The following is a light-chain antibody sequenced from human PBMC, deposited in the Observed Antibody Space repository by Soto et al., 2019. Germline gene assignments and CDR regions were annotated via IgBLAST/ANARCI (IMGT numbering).Light chain of an antibody. V-gene: IGKV3-20*01. CDR2: GAS. Sequence: EIVLTQSPGTLSLTPGERATLSCRASQSVSSCYLAWYQQKPGQAPRLLIYGASSRATGIPDRFSGSGSGTDFPLTISRLEPEDFAVYYCQQYGSSPLTFGGGTKVDIK. CDR1: QSVSSCY. CDR3: QQYGSSPLT. J-gene: IGKJ4*01.